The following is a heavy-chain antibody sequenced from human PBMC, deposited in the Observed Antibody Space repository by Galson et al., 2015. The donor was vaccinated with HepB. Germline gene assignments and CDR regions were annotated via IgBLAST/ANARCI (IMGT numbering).Heavy chain of an antibody. CDR3: AKEASTSDFDY. J-gene: IGHJ4*02. CDR2: ISASGGRK. D-gene: IGHD2-2*01. Sequence: SLRLSCAASGFTFSSYAMSWVRQAPGKGLEWVSGISASGGRKSYADSVKGRFTISRDNSKNTLYLQMNSLRVEDTAVYYCAKEASTSDFDYWGQGTLVTVSS. CDR1: GFTFSSYA. V-gene: IGHV3-23*01.